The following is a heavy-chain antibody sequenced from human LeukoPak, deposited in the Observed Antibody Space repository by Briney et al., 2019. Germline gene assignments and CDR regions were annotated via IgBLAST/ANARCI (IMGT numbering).Heavy chain of an antibody. CDR1: GFTFSSYG. CDR3: AKDSSGYLAGMDV. Sequence: GGSLRLSCAASGFTFSSYGMHWVRQAPGKGLEWVAVISYDGGDKYYADSVKGRFTISRDNSKNTLYLQMNSPRAADTAVYYCAKDSSGYLAGMDVWGQGTTVTVSS. J-gene: IGHJ6*02. V-gene: IGHV3-30*18. CDR2: ISYDGGDK. D-gene: IGHD3-22*01.